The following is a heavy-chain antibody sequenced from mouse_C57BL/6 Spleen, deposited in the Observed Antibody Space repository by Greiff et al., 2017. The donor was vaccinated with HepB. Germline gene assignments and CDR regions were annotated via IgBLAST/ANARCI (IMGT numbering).Heavy chain of an antibody. D-gene: IGHD2-3*01. CDR3: AREDGSYFDY. J-gene: IGHJ2*01. CDR1: GYTFTSYW. Sequence: QVQLQQPGAELVRPGSSVKLSCKASGYTFTSYWMHWVKQGPIQGLEWIGNIDPSDSETHYNQKFKDKATLTVDKSSSTAYMQLSSLTSEDSAVYYCAREDGSYFDYWGQGTTLTVSS. V-gene: IGHV1-52*01. CDR2: IDPSDSET.